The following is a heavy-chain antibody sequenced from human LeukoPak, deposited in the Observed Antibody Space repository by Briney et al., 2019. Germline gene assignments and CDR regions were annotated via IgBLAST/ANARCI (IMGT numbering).Heavy chain of an antibody. V-gene: IGHV4-59*01. D-gene: IGHD6-13*01. CDR2: THYSGDT. J-gene: IGHJ4*02. CDR3: ARGAWYQDF. Sequence: SETLSLTCTVSGGSISSYYWSWFRQPPGKGLEWIGYTHYSGDTNYNPSLKGRLTISVDTSKNQLSLKLNSVTSADTAVYYCARGAWYQDFWGQGTLVTVSS. CDR1: GGSISSYY.